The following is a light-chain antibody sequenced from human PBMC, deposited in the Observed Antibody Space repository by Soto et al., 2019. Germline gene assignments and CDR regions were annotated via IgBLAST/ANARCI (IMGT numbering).Light chain of an antibody. CDR2: DVS. J-gene: IGLJ3*02. CDR3: SSYTSGSTPV. V-gene: IGLV2-14*03. CDR1: SSDVGGYNS. Sequence: QSALTQPASVSGSPGQSITISCTGTSSDVGGYNSVSWYQHHPGKAPKLMIYDVSNRPSGVSNRFSGSKSGNTASLTISGLQAEDEADYYCSSYTSGSTPVFGGGTKLTVL.